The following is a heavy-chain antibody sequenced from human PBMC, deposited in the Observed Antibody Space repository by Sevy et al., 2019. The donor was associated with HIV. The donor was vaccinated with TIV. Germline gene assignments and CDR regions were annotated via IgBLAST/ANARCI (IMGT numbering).Heavy chain of an antibody. D-gene: IGHD6-13*01. CDR1: GFTFSSYG. Sequence: GGSLRLSCAASGFTFSSYGMHWVRQAPGKGLEWVAFIRYDGSNKYYADSVKGRFTISRDNSKNTRYLQMNSLRAEDTAVYYCAKERPLSMPSSSWYYFDYWGQGTLVTVSS. CDR2: IRYDGSNK. V-gene: IGHV3-30*02. J-gene: IGHJ4*02. CDR3: AKERPLSMPSSSWYYFDY.